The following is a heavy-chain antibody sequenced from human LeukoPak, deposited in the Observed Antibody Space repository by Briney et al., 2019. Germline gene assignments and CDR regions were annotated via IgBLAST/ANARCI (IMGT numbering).Heavy chain of an antibody. CDR1: GFTFNNYA. J-gene: IGHJ4*02. D-gene: IGHD3-22*01. CDR3: ARLPTFYYDSSGYHYDY. V-gene: IGHV3-23*01. CDR2: TAGSGISK. Sequence: GGSLRLSCVASGFTFNNYAMSWVRQAPGRGLEWASSTAGSGISKDYADSVKGRFTISKAKPKTTLHLQMDNLRAEDTGVYFCARLPTFYYDSSGYHYDYWGQGTLVTVSS.